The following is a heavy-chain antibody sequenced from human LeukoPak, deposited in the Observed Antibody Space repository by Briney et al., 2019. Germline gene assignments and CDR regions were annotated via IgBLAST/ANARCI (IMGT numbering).Heavy chain of an antibody. Sequence: GGSLRLSCAASGFTVSSNYMSWVRQAPGKGLEWVSVIYSGGSTYYADSVKGRFTISRDNSKNTLYLQMNSLRAEDTAVYYCARDGEVTNGFDYWGQGTLVTVSS. V-gene: IGHV3-66*01. CDR3: ARDGEVTNGFDY. CDR1: GFTVSSNY. CDR2: IYSGGST. D-gene: IGHD2-8*01. J-gene: IGHJ4*02.